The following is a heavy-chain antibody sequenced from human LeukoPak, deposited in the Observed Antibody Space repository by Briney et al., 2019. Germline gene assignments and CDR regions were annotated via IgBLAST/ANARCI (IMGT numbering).Heavy chain of an antibody. J-gene: IGHJ4*02. V-gene: IGHV3-23*01. CDR3: ARTQTEYSYGHPYCFDY. CDR1: GFTFSSYA. Sequence: GGSLRLSCAASGFTFSSYAMSWVRQAPGKGLEWVSGISGSGGSTYYADSVKGRFTISRDNSKNTLYLQMNSLRAEDTAVYYCARTQTEYSYGHPYCFDYWGQGTLVTVSS. D-gene: IGHD5-18*01. CDR2: ISGSGGST.